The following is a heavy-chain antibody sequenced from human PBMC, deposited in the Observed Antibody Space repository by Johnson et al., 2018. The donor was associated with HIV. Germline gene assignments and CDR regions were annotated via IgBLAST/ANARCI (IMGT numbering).Heavy chain of an antibody. J-gene: IGHJ3*02. CDR3: AKDRRGQPFLEWLLVGGGFDM. V-gene: IGHV3-30-3*01. Sequence: QMQLVESGGGVVQPGRSLRLSCAASGFTFSTYAMHWVRQAPGKGLEWVAAISSDGNNKYYADSVKGRFTISRDHSKNTLYLQMNSLRAEDTAVYYCAKDRRGQPFLEWLLVGGGFDMWGQGTMVTVSS. CDR2: ISSDGNNK. CDR1: GFTFSTYA. D-gene: IGHD3-3*02.